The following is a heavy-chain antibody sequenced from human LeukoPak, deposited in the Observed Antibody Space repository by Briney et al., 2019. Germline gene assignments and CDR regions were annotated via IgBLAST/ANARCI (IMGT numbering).Heavy chain of an antibody. CDR2: IYYSGSP. CDR1: GGSISSSSYY. CDR3: ARGGGADFWSGYYYYYYYYMDV. Sequence: PSETLSLTCTVSGGSISSSSYYWGWLRQPPGKGLEWIGSIYYSGSPYYNPSLKSRVTISVDTSKNQFSLKLSSVTAADTAVYYCARGGGADFWSGYYYYYYYYMDVWGKGTTVTVSS. D-gene: IGHD3-3*01. J-gene: IGHJ6*03. V-gene: IGHV4-39*07.